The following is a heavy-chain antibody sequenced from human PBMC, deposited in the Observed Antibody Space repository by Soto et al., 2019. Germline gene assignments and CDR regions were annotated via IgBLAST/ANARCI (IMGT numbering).Heavy chain of an antibody. Sequence: LSLTCTVSGGSISSYYWSWIRQPPGKGLEWIGYIYYSGSTNYNPSLKSRVTLSVDTSKNQFSLKLSSVTAADTAVYYCAGEEYYYGSGSYYFDYWGQGTLVTVSS. J-gene: IGHJ4*02. V-gene: IGHV4-59*01. CDR2: IYYSGST. CDR3: AGEEYYYGSGSYYFDY. CDR1: GGSISSYY. D-gene: IGHD3-10*01.